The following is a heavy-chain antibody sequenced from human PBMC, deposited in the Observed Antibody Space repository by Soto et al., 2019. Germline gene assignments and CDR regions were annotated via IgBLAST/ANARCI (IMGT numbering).Heavy chain of an antibody. CDR2: IIPIFGTA. D-gene: IGHD3-3*01. J-gene: IGHJ4*02. CDR1: GGTFSSYA. V-gene: IGHV1-69*13. Sequence: SVKVSCKASGGTFSSYAISWVRQAPGQGLEWMGGIIPIFGTANYAQKFQGRVTITADESTSTAYMELSSLRSEDTAVYYCAMSRDWSGYQAIDYWGQGTLVTVSS. CDR3: AMSRDWSGYQAIDY.